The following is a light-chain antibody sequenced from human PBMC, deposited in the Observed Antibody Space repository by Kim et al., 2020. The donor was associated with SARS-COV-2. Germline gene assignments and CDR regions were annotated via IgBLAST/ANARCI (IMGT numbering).Light chain of an antibody. CDR1: QTVRSDY. CDR3: QQYARTPLT. Sequence: SPGERATLSCRASQTVRSDYLAWYQQKPGQAPRLLMYGASSRATGVPDRFSGSGSGTDFTLTIRRLEPEDFAVYYCQQYARTPLTFGGGTKVDIK. V-gene: IGKV3-20*01. CDR2: GAS. J-gene: IGKJ4*01.